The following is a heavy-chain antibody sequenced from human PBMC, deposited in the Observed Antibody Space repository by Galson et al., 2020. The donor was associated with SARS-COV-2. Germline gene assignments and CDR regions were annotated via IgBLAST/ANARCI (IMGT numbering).Heavy chain of an antibody. J-gene: IGHJ3*02. Sequence: ETSETLSLTCTVSGDSISNYYGAWIRQPAGKGLEWIGRIYTSGNTYYNPSLKSRVTMSLDTSKNHFSLKLSSVTAADTAVYYCAAEPCSITSCYTDDAFDIWGQGTMVTVSS. CDR2: IYTSGNT. D-gene: IGHD2-2*02. CDR3: AAEPCSITSCYTDDAFDI. CDR1: GDSISNYY. V-gene: IGHV4-4*07.